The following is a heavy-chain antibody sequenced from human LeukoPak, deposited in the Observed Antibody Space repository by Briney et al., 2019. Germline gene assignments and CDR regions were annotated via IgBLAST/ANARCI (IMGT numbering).Heavy chain of an antibody. CDR3: ARVWYSSSWYPAYYYYYYGMDV. Sequence: SETLSLTCAVSGDSISSSNWWSWVRQPPGKGLEWIGEIYHTGSTNYNPSLKIRVTISVDKSKNQFSLKLSSVTAADTAVYYCARVWYSSSWYPAYYYYYYGMDVWGQGTTVTVSS. D-gene: IGHD6-13*01. J-gene: IGHJ6*02. CDR1: GDSISSSNW. V-gene: IGHV4-4*02. CDR2: IYHTGST.